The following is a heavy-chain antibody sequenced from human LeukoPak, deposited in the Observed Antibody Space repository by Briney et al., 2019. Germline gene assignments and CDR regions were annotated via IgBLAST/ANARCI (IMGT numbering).Heavy chain of an antibody. J-gene: IGHJ4*02. Sequence: PGGSLRLSCAASGFTFTSYNMNWVRQAPGKGLEWVSSITSSSSYIYYADSVKGRFTISRDNAKNSLYLQMDSLRAEDTAVYYCASSHYYYGSGSSPDYWGQGTLVTVSS. D-gene: IGHD3-10*01. CDR3: ASSHYYYGSGSSPDY. CDR1: GFTFTSYN. V-gene: IGHV3-21*06. CDR2: ITSSSSYI.